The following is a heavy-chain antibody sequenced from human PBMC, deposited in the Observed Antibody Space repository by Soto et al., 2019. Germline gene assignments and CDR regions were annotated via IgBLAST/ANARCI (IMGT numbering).Heavy chain of an antibody. V-gene: IGHV4-59*01. CDR1: GGSISSYY. D-gene: IGHD2-2*01. Sequence: TSETLSLTCTVSGGSISSYYWSWIRQPPGKGLEWIGYIYYSGSTNYNPSLKSRVTISVDTSKNQFSLKLSSVTAADTAVYYCARDLSRYCSSNSCRDDNWFDPWGQGTLVTVSS. CDR2: IYYSGST. J-gene: IGHJ5*02. CDR3: ARDLSRYCSSNSCRDDNWFDP.